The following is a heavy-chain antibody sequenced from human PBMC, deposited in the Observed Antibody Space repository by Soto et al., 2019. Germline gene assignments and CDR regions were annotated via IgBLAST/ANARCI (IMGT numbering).Heavy chain of an antibody. Sequence: QVQLVQSGAEEKKPGASVKVSCKASGYTFTSYAMHWVRQAPGQRLEWMGWINAGNGNTKYSQKFQGRVTITRDTSASTAYMELSSLRSEDTAVYYCARDMGEDGYCTFGVCYPFDSWGQGTLVTVSS. CDR1: GYTFTSYA. V-gene: IGHV1-3*05. J-gene: IGHJ4*02. CDR2: INAGNGNT. D-gene: IGHD2-8*01. CDR3: ARDMGEDGYCTFGVCYPFDS.